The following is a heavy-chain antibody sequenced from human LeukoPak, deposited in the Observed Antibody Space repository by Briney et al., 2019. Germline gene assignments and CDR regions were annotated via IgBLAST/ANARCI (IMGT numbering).Heavy chain of an antibody. CDR1: GGYINSHY. D-gene: IGHD6-13*01. CDR2: ISYTGSA. J-gene: IGHJ3*02. Sequence: SETLSLTCTVSGGYINSHYWGWIRQPPGKVLEYIGYISYTGSAIYSPSLESRVTISIDTSKKQFSLNLRSVNTADTAVYYCAREILTRSPYAFDIWGQGTMVTVSS. V-gene: IGHV4-59*11. CDR3: AREILTRSPYAFDI.